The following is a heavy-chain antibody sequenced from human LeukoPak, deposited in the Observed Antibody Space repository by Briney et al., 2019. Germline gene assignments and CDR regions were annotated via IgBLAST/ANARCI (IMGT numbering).Heavy chain of an antibody. D-gene: IGHD6-19*01. CDR3: ARYAGSSAIDFGD. CDR2: ISTSSGTI. Sequence: GGSVRLSHAVSGFIFSIYSMHWVRDARGKGLEEGSYISTSSGTIYYADSVKGRVTISVDNAKNSLYLEMKSVRAEDTAVYYCARYAGSSAIDFGDWGKRATVT. J-gene: IGHJ6*03. V-gene: IGHV3-48*04. CDR1: GFIFSIYS.